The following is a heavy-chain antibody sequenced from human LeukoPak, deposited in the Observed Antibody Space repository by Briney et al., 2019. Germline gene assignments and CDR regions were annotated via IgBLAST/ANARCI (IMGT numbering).Heavy chain of an antibody. CDR1: GASMSSHY. Sequence: PSETLSLTCAVSGASMSSHYWSWIRQPPGKGLEWIGHIFYTGSTNYNPSLKGRLTLSVDRSKNQFPLKLASVTAADTGVYFCTRSTRSSALRTWGQGILVTVSS. V-gene: IGHV4-59*11. CDR2: IFYTGST. D-gene: IGHD2-15*01. CDR3: TRSTRSSALRT. J-gene: IGHJ4*02.